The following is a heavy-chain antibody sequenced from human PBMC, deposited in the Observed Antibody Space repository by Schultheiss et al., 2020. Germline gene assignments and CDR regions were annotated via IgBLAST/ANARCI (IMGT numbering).Heavy chain of an antibody. Sequence: GGSLRLSCAASEFTFSNYWMHWVRQVPGKGLVWVSRISSDGSSTSYVESVRGRFTISRDNAKDTLYLQMNSLSAEDTAVYYCARDRSDGRQPTEGYYFDLWGEGVLGTV. D-gene: IGHD4-11*01. CDR1: EFTFSNYW. J-gene: IGHJ4*02. V-gene: IGHV3-74*01. CDR2: ISSDGSST. CDR3: ARDRSDGRQPTEGYYFDL.